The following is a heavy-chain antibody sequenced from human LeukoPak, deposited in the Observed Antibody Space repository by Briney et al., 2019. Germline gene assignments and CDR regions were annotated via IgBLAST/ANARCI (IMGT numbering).Heavy chain of an antibody. CDR2: ISGSGGST. J-gene: IGHJ3*02. CDR1: GFTFSSYA. Sequence: PGGSLRLSCAASGFTFSSYAMSWVRQAPGKGLEWVSAISGSGGSTYYADSVKGRFTISRDNSKNTLYLQMNSLRAEDTAVYYCARDRYYGSGSPDAFDIWGQGTMVTVSS. D-gene: IGHD3-10*01. CDR3: ARDRYYGSGSPDAFDI. V-gene: IGHV3-23*01.